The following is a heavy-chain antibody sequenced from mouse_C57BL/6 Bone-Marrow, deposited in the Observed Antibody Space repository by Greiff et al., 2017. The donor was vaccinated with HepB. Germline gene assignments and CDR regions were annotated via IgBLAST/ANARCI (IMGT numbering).Heavy chain of an antibody. V-gene: IGHV1-18*01. J-gene: IGHJ2*01. CDR1: GYTFTDYN. Sequence: VQLQQSGPELVKPGASVKIPCKASGYTFTDYNMDWVKQSHGKSLEWIGDINPNNGGTIYNQKFKGKATLTVDKSSSTAYMELSSLTNEDSAVYYCTIYYSKSYWGQGTTLTVSS. D-gene: IGHD2-5*01. CDR3: TIYYSKSY. CDR2: INPNNGGT.